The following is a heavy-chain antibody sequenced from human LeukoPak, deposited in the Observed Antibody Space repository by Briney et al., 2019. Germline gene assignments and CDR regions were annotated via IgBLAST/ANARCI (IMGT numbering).Heavy chain of an antibody. J-gene: IGHJ4*02. CDR2: IYYSGST. Sequence: PSETLSLTCTVSGGSISSGGYYWSWIRQHPGKGLEWIGYIYYSGSTYYNPSLKSRVTISVDTSKNQFSLKLSSVTAADTAAYYCAREAPGLSGYDWGQGTLVTVSS. CDR3: AREAPGLSGYD. V-gene: IGHV4-31*03. CDR1: GGSISSGGYY. D-gene: IGHD5-12*01.